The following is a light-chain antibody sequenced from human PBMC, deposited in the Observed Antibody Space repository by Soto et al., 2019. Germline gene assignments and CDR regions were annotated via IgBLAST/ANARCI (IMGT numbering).Light chain of an antibody. CDR2: DTS. J-gene: IGKJ4*01. V-gene: IGKV3-15*01. CDR3: XXYNNWPLT. Sequence: EVVMTQSPATLSVSPGEGVTLSCRASQGIGDTLAWYQHKPGQTPRLLIYDTSTRATGVPARFSGSRSGPEFTLTIPRPPSEDFAIXXXXXYNNWPLTFGGGTKVDIK. CDR1: QGIGDT.